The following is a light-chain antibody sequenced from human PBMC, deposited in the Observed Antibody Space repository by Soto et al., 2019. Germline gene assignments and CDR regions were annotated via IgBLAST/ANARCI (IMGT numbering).Light chain of an antibody. V-gene: IGLV1-47*01. CDR3: AAWDDNLSGLYV. Sequence: LTQSPSASGTPGQRVTISCSGSASTIGRNYVYWYQQLPGTAPKLLIYRNSQRPSGVPDRFSGSKSGTSASLAISGLRSEDEADYYCAAWDDNLSGLYVFGAGTRSPS. J-gene: IGLJ1*01. CDR1: ASTIGRNY. CDR2: RNS.